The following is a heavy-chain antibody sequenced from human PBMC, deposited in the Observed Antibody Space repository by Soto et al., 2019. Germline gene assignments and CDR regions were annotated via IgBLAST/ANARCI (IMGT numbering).Heavy chain of an antibody. J-gene: IGHJ6*02. CDR2: FDPEDGET. Sequence: QVQLVQSGAEVKKPGASVKVSCKVSGYTLTELSMHWVRQAPGKGLEWMGGFDPEDGETIYAQKFQGRVTMTEDTSTDTAYMELGSLRSEDTAVYYCATGSGYCSSTSCYVNYYYGMDVWGQGTTVTVSS. CDR3: ATGSGYCSSTSCYVNYYYGMDV. CDR1: GYTLTELS. V-gene: IGHV1-24*01. D-gene: IGHD2-2*03.